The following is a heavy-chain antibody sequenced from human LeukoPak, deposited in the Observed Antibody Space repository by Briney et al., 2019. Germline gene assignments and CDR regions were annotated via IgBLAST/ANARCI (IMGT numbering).Heavy chain of an antibody. CDR2: ISGNSYYT. V-gene: IGHV3-23*01. D-gene: IGHD2-21*02. CDR3: AKLPQGGGDHYYIEV. Sequence: PGGSVRLSCAASGFTFSTYGMSWVRQAPGKGLEWVSAISGNSYYTYYADSVKGRFTISRDNSKNTLFLQMNSLRAEDTAVYFCAKLPQGGGDHYYIEVWGKGTTVTVSS. CDR1: GFTFSTYG. J-gene: IGHJ6*03.